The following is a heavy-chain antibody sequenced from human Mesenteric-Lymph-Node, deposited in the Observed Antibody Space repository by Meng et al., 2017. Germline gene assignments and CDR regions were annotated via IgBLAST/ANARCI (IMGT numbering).Heavy chain of an antibody. D-gene: IGHD3-3*01. V-gene: IGHV4-59*01. CDR3: ARSDDFWSGYYTGLFDY. CDR2: IYYSGST. J-gene: IGHJ4*02. Sequence: GSLRLSCTVSGGSISSYYWSWIRQPPGKGLEWIGYIYYSGSTNYNPSLKSRVTISVDTSKNQFSLKLSSVTAADTAVYYCARSDDFWSGYYTGLFDYWGQGTLVTVSS. CDR1: GGSISSYY.